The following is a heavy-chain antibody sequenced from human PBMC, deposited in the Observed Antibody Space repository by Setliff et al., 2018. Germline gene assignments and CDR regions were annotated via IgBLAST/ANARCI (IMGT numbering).Heavy chain of an antibody. CDR2: IYHSGST. J-gene: IGHJ6*02. CDR1: GGSSSDYY. D-gene: IGHD2-2*02. V-gene: IGHV4-34*01. CDR3: ARDRQYCSSPTCYSSYFYYYGMDV. Sequence: PSETLSLTCAVYGGSSSDYYWSWVRQPPGKGLEWIGEIYHSGSTNYNPSLKSRVTISVDTSKNQFSLKLSSVTAADTAVYYCARDRQYCSSPTCYSSYFYYYGMDVWGQGTTVTVSS.